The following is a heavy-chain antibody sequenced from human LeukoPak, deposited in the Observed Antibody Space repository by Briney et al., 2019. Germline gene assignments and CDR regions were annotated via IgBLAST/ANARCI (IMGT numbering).Heavy chain of an antibody. J-gene: IGHJ5*02. D-gene: IGHD1-26*01. CDR3: ARDNSVGDNAWWFDP. CDR1: GYSFTSHY. Sequence: ASVKVSCKASGYSFTSHYMHWVRQAPGQGLEWLGLINPSGSSTLYAQKFQGRVTMTRDMSTTTDYMELSSLRSEDTAVYYCARDNSVGDNAWWFDPWGQGTLVTVSS. V-gene: IGHV1-46*01. CDR2: INPSGSST.